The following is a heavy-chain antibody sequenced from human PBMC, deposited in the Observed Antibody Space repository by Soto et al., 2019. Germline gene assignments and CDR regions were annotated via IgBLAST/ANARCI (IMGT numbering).Heavy chain of an antibody. CDR1: GGSISSYY. CDR2: IYYSGST. D-gene: IGHD2-8*01. J-gene: IGHJ4*02. V-gene: IGHV4-59*01. Sequence: SETLSLTCTVSGGSISSYYWSWIRQPPGKGLEWIGYIYYSGSTNYNPSLKSRVTISVDTSKNQFSLKLSSVTAADTAVYYCAKQGGNHAPYYFDYWGQGTLVTVSS. CDR3: AKQGGNHAPYYFDY.